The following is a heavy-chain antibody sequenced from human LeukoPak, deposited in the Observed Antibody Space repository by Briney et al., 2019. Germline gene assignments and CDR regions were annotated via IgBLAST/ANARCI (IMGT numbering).Heavy chain of an antibody. Sequence: SQTLSLTCTVSGGSISSGDYYWSWIRQPPGKGLEWIGYIYYSGSTYYNPSLKSRVTISVDTSKSQFSLKLSSVTAADTAVYYCARDLGTAISFDYWGQGTLVTVSS. CDR1: GGSISSGDYY. D-gene: IGHD5-18*01. J-gene: IGHJ4*02. V-gene: IGHV4-30-4*08. CDR3: ARDLGTAISFDY. CDR2: IYYSGST.